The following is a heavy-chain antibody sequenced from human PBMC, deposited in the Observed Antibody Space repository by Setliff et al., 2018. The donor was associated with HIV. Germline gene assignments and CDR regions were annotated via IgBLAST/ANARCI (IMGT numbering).Heavy chain of an antibody. CDR3: ARGQGPVDY. V-gene: IGHV1-2*06. CDR2: FNPNSGGT. CDR1: GYTFTNYY. Sequence: ASVKVSCKASGYTFTNYYMHWVRQAPGQGLEWMGRFNPNSGGTNYAQKFQGRVTLTSDTSISTAYMELSGLRSDDTAVYYCARGQGPVDYWGQGTLVTVSS. J-gene: IGHJ4*02.